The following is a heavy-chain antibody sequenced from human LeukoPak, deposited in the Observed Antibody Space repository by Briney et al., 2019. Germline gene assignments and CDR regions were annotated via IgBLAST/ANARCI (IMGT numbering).Heavy chain of an antibody. D-gene: IGHD5-18*01. CDR2: ISSSSSYI. CDR3: ARADWDTAMIDY. Sequence: PGGSLRLSCAASGFTFSYHGMNWVRQAPGKGLEWVSSISSSSSYIYYADSVKGRFTISRDNAKNSLYLQMNSLRAEDTAVYYCARADWDTAMIDYWGQGTLVTVSS. CDR1: GFTFSYHG. J-gene: IGHJ4*02. V-gene: IGHV3-21*01.